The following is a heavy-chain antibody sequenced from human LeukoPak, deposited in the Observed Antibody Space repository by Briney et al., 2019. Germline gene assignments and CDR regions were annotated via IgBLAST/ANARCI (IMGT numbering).Heavy chain of an antibody. D-gene: IGHD3-22*01. Sequence: PSETLSLTFTVSGGSISSGRYYWSWIRQPAGKGLEWVGRIYTSGSANYNPSLKSRVHISLDTSNNQFSLKLSSVTAADTAVYYCARDAYYDSAREDYYYYYMDVWGKGTTVTISS. CDR1: GGSISSGRYY. CDR2: IYTSGSA. CDR3: ARDAYYDSAREDYYYYYMDV. V-gene: IGHV4-61*02. J-gene: IGHJ6*03.